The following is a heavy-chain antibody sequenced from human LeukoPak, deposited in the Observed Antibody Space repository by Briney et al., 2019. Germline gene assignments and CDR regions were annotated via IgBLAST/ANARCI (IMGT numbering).Heavy chain of an antibody. Sequence: SVKVSCKASGGTFNNYAISWVRQAPGQGLEWMGGIIPLSGTANYAQKFQGRVTITADEFSTTAYMELNSLRSEDTAVYYCARDRRDIVVVPAADHAFDMWGQGTVVTVSS. V-gene: IGHV1-69*13. J-gene: IGHJ3*02. CDR3: ARDRRDIVVVPAADHAFDM. CDR1: GGTFNNYA. D-gene: IGHD2-2*01. CDR2: IIPLSGTA.